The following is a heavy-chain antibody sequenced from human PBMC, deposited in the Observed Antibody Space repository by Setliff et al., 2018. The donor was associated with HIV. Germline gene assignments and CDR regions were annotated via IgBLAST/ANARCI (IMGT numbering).Heavy chain of an antibody. CDR3: VKGQFLEWFNWFDP. V-gene: IGHV1-18*01. D-gene: IGHD3-3*01. CDR1: GYMFIAYG. Sequence: GASVKVSCKTSGYMFIAYGMSWVRRAPGQGLEWMGWINAGNGNTKYSEKFQGRVTITRDNAKNTLYLQMSSLRSEDTAVYYCVKGQFLEWFNWFDPWGQGTLVTVSS. CDR2: INAGNGNT. J-gene: IGHJ5*02.